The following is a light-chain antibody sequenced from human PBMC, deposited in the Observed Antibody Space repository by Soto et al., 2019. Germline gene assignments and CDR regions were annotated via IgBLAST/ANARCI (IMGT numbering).Light chain of an antibody. V-gene: IGKV1-39*01. CDR2: AAS. CDR1: QSISSY. CDR3: QQSYSTLWT. Sequence: DIQMTQSPSSLSASVGDRVTITCRASQSISSYLNWYQQKPGKAPKLLIYAASSLQSGVPSRFRGSGSGTDFTLTISSLQHEDFATYYCQQSYSTLWTFGQGTKVDIK. J-gene: IGKJ1*01.